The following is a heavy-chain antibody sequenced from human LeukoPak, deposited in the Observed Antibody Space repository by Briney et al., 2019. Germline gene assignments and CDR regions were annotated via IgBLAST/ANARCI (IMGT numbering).Heavy chain of an antibody. CDR1: GFNFNSYT. CDR2: ILASGNPT. CDR3: AKDLRPDGVDNFDH. D-gene: IGHD2-8*01. V-gene: IGHV3-23*01. Sequence: GGSLRLSCAASGFNFNSYTMNWVRQAPGKGLQWVANILASGNPTYYADSVKGRFIISRDNSKNTVYLQMNSLRVEDTAIYYCAKDLRPDGVDNFDHWGQGILVTVSS. J-gene: IGHJ4*02.